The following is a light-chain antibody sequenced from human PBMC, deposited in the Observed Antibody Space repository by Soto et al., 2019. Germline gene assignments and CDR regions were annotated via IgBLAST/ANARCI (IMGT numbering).Light chain of an antibody. CDR1: SGHSFYI. CDR2: LEGSGSY. Sequence: QLVLTQSPSASASLGSSVKLTCTLSSGHSFYIIAWHQQQPGKAPRSLMKLEGSGSYRKESGVPDRFSGSSSGADRYLTISNLQFEDEAEYYCETWDSTTQVFGGGTKLTVL. J-gene: IGLJ3*02. V-gene: IGLV4-60*02. CDR3: ETWDSTTQV.